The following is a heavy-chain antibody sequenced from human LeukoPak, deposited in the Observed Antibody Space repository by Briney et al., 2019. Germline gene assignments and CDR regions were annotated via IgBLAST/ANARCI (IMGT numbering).Heavy chain of an antibody. V-gene: IGHV4-34*01. Sequence: SETLSLTCAVYGGSFSGYYWSWIRQPPGKGLEWIGEINHSGSTNYNPSLKSRVTISVDTSKNQFSLKLSSVTAADTAVYYCARKRAYYYDSSGYYYAGGLFDYWGQGTLVTVSS. J-gene: IGHJ4*02. CDR1: GGSFSGYY. D-gene: IGHD3-22*01. CDR2: INHSGST. CDR3: ARKRAYYYDSSGYYYAGGLFDY.